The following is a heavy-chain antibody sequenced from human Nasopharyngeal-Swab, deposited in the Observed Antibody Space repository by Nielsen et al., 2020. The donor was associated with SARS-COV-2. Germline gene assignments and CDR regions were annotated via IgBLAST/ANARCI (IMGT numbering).Heavy chain of an antibody. CDR2: VSGSGGST. D-gene: IGHD3-16*01. J-gene: IGHJ4*02. CDR3: AKSGSEYDYDHIPVPIDF. V-gene: IGHV3-23*01. Sequence: GGSLRLSCTTSGFTFSSYAMNWVRQVPGKGLEWISSVSGSGGSTHYATSVKGRFAISRDNSKNTLYLQMNSLRVEDTAIYYCAKSGSEYDYDHIPVPIDFWGQGTLVAVSS. CDR1: GFTFSSYA.